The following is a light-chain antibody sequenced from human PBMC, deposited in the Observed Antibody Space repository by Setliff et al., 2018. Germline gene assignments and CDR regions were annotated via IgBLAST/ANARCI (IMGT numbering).Light chain of an antibody. CDR1: SSDVGDYKY. V-gene: IGLV2-14*01. Sequence: QSALTQPASVSGSPGQSITISCTGTSSDVGDYKYVSWYQQLPGKAPKLIIFEVSNRPSGIPNRFSGSKSGDTASLSISGLQAEDEADYYCSSYTSLSTRVFGTGTKV. CDR2: EVS. J-gene: IGLJ1*01. CDR3: SSYTSLSTRV.